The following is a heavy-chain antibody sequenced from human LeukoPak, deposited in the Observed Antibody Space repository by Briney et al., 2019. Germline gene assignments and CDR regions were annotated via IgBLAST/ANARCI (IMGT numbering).Heavy chain of an antibody. CDR2: INPSGGST. V-gene: IGHV1-46*01. CDR3: ARDRRDYSISSPLLQH. D-gene: IGHD6-13*01. J-gene: IGHJ1*01. Sequence: ASVKVSCKASGYTFTTYYMHWVRQAPGQGLEWMGIINPSGGSTSYAQKFQGRVTMTRDTSTSTVYMELSSLRSEDTAVYYCARDRRDYSISSPLLQHWGQGTLVTVSS. CDR1: GYTFTTYY.